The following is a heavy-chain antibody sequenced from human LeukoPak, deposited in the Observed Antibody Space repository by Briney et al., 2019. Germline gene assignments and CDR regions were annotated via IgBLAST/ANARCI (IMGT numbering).Heavy chain of an antibody. CDR1: GGSISSYY. CDR2: IYTSGST. J-gene: IGHJ3*02. D-gene: IGHD6-19*01. V-gene: IGHV4-4*07. CDR3: ARDSKYSSGWLNFDI. Sequence: SETLSLTCTLSGGSISSYYWSWIRQPAGKGLEWVGRIYTSGSTNYNPSLKSRVTMSVDTSKNQSSLKLSSVTAADTAVYYCARDSKYSSGWLNFDIWGQGTMVTVSS.